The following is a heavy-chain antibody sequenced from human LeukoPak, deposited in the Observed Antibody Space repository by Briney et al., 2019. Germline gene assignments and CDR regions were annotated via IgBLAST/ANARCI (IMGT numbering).Heavy chain of an antibody. CDR2: IKQDGSEK. J-gene: IGHJ4*02. Sequence: GGSLRLSCAASGFTFSSYWMSWVRQAPGKGLEWVANIKQDGSEKYYVDSVKGRFTISRDNAKNSLYLQMNSLRAEDTAVYYCARVRAGRKPSAFDYWGQGTLVTVSS. D-gene: IGHD3-10*01. V-gene: IGHV3-7*01. CDR1: GFTFSSYW. CDR3: ARVRAGRKPSAFDY.